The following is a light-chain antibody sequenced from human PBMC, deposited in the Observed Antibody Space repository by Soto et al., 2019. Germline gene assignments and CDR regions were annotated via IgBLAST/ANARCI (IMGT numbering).Light chain of an antibody. V-gene: IGLV2-11*01. Sequence: QSALTQPRSVSGSHGQSVTISCTGTSSDVGGYNYVSWYQQHPGKAPKLMIYDVNKRPSGVPDRFSGSKSGNTASLTISGLQAEDEADYYCCSYAGSYTHWVFGGGTKVTVL. CDR2: DVN. CDR3: CSYAGSYTHWV. CDR1: SSDVGGYNY. J-gene: IGLJ3*02.